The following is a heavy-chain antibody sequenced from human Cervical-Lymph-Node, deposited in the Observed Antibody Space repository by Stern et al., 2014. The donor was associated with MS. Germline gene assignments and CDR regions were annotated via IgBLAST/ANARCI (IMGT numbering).Heavy chain of an antibody. J-gene: IGHJ4*02. V-gene: IGHV3-30*18. CDR1: GFTFTTSG. Sequence: QEQLVQAGGGVVQPGGSLRLSCVASGFTFTTSGMHWVRQAPGKGLDWVAVISYDGSNQYYGDSVKGRFTISRDKSKNTVYLQMNSLRPEDTAVYYCANAAALSCRSPSCYKAFEYWGQGILVTVSS. D-gene: IGHD2-2*02. CDR2: ISYDGSNQ. CDR3: ANAAALSCRSPSCYKAFEY.